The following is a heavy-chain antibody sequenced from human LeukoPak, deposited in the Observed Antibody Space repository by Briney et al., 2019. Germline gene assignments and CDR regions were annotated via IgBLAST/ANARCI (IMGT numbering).Heavy chain of an antibody. Sequence: SQTLSLTCTVSGGSISSGDYYWSWIRQPPGKGLEWIGCIYYSGSTYYNPSFKSRVTISVDTSKNQFSLKLSSVTAADTAVYYCAGNLVATSSIDYWGQGTLVTVSS. D-gene: IGHD5-12*01. CDR1: GGSISSGDYY. CDR2: IYYSGST. CDR3: AGNLVATSSIDY. J-gene: IGHJ4*02. V-gene: IGHV4-30-4*08.